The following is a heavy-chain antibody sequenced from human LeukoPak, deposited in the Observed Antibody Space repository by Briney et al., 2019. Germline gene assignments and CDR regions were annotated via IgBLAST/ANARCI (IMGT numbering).Heavy chain of an antibody. Sequence: PSETLSLTCTVSGGSISSSSYYWGWIRQPPGKGLEWIGSIYYSGSTYYNPSLKSRVTISVDTSKNQFSLKLSSVTAADTAVYYCARHFGEGFGEFDYYYYMDVWGKGTTVTISS. D-gene: IGHD3-10*01. J-gene: IGHJ6*03. CDR1: GGSISSSSYY. CDR2: IYYSGST. CDR3: ARHFGEGFGEFDYYYYMDV. V-gene: IGHV4-39*01.